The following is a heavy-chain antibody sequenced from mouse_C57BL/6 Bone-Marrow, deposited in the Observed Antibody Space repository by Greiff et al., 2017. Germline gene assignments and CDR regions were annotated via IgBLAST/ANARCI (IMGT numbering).Heavy chain of an antibody. J-gene: IGHJ2*01. CDR3: ARDYYSSSSYFDY. V-gene: IGHV5-17*01. Sequence: EVKVVESGGGLVKPGGSLKLSCAASGFTFSDYGMHWVRQAPEKGLEWVAYISSGSSTLYYADTVKGRFTISRDNAKNTLFLQMTSLRSEDTAMYYCARDYYSSSSYFDYWGQGTTLTVAS. D-gene: IGHD1-1*01. CDR1: GFTFSDYG. CDR2: ISSGSSTL.